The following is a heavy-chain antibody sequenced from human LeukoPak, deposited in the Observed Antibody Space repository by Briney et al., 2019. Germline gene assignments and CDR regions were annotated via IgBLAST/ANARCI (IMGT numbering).Heavy chain of an antibody. V-gene: IGHV4-4*07. CDR3: AREYDFRTGRDSSKGWLDP. CDR2: IYISGST. Sequence: PSETLSLTCSVSGVSINDHYWTWVRQPAGGGLEWIGHIYISGSTDYNPSLKSRVTLSVDMSKNQFSLRLTSVTAADTAVYYCAREYDFRTGRDSSKGWLDPWGPGILVAVSS. J-gene: IGHJ5*02. D-gene: IGHD3-3*01. CDR1: GVSINDHY.